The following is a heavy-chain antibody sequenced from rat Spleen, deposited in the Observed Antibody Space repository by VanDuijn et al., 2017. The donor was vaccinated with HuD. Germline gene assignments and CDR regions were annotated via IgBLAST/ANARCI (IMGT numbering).Heavy chain of an antibody. CDR2: ISYDGSST. CDR3: ASLSRGPGVMDA. Sequence: EVQLVESDGGLVQPGRSLKLSCAASGFTFSDYYMAWVRQAPTKGLEWVATISYDGSSTYYRDSVKGRFTISRDNAKSTLYLQMDSLRSEDTATYYCASLSRGPGVMDAWGQGASVTVSS. D-gene: IGHD3-2*01. V-gene: IGHV5-29*01. J-gene: IGHJ4*01. CDR1: GFTFSDYY.